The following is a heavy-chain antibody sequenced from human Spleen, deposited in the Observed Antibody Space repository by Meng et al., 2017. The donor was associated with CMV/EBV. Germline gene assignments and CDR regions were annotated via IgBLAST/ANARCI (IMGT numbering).Heavy chain of an antibody. CDR2: IRYDGSNK. V-gene: IGHV3-30*02. J-gene: IGHJ6*02. CDR1: GFTFSSYG. Sequence: GGSLRLSCAASGFTFSSYGMHWVRQAPGKGLEWVAFIRYDGSNKYYADYVKGRFTISRDNSKNTLYLQMNGLRAEDTAVYYCAKGPSSWVYYYGMDVWGQGTTVAVSS. CDR3: AKGPSSWVYYYGMDV. D-gene: IGHD3-16*01.